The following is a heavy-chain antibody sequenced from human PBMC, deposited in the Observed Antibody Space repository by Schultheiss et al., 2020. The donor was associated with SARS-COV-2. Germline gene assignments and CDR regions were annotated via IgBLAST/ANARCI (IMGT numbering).Heavy chain of an antibody. CDR2: ISYDGSNK. D-gene: IGHD5-18*01. J-gene: IGHJ1*01. Sequence: GGSLRLSCAASGFTFSSYGMHWVRQAPGKGLEWVAFISYDGSNKYYTDSVKGRFTISRDNSKNTLYLQMNSLRAEDTAVYYCATADTAMVYFQHWGQGTLVTVSS. V-gene: IGHV3-33*05. CDR1: GFTFSSYG. CDR3: ATADTAMVYFQH.